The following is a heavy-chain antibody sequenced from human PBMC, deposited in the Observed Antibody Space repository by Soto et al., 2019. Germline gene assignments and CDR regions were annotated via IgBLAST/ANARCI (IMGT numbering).Heavy chain of an antibody. CDR2: ISAHNGNT. CDR1: GYAFTTYG. Sequence: QVHLVQSGAEVKKPGASVKVSCQGSGYAFTTYGITWVRQAPGQGLEWMGWISAHNGNTNYAQKLQGRVTVTRDTPTSTAYMELRNMRYDETAVYYCERGRYGDYWGKGALVTVSS. J-gene: IGHJ4*02. V-gene: IGHV1-18*01. CDR3: ERGRYGDY. D-gene: IGHD1-1*01.